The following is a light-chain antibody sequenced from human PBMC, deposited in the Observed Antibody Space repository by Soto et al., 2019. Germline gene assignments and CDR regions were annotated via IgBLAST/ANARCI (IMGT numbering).Light chain of an antibody. CDR2: AAS. J-gene: IGKJ2*01. CDR1: QGINIF. V-gene: IGKV1-9*01. Sequence: IQLTQDPSFLSASVGDRGTITCRASQGINIFLAWFQQKPGKAPNLLISAASTLQSGVPSRFSGSGSETEFTLTITSLQPEDSATYYCQQRNSYPRTFGQGTKVDIK. CDR3: QQRNSYPRT.